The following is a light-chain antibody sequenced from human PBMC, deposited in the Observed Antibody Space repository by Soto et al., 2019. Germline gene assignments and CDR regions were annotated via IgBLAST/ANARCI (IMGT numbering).Light chain of an antibody. V-gene: IGKV3-20*01. CDR1: PRVRRNH. J-gene: IGKJ5*01. Sequence: EIVWTQSPDNVPLSQGQRLTPSCRASPRVRRNHLAWYRQKPGQAPRPLMYGASIRAIGIPARFSGSWSGTDCTLTINRREPEESRVYYCQQYGTAPTTFGQGKQLYI. CDR2: GAS. CDR3: QQYGTAPTT.